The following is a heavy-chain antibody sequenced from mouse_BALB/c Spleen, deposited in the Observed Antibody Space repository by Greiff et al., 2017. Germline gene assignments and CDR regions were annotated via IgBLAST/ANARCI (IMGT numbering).Heavy chain of an antibody. Sequence: EVQLQQSGPGLVKPSQSLSLTCTVTGYSITSDYAWNWIRQFPGNKLEWMGYISYSGSTSYNPSLKSRISITRDTSKNQFFLQLNSVTTEDTATYYCARGGQLGLRIYFDYWGQGTTLTVSS. V-gene: IGHV3-2*02. D-gene: IGHD3-1*01. CDR2: ISYSGST. CDR1: GYSITSDYA. CDR3: ARGGQLGLRIYFDY. J-gene: IGHJ2*01.